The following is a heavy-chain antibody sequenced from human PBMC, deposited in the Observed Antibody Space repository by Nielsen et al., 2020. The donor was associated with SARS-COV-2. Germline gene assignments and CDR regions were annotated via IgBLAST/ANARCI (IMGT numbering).Heavy chain of an antibody. V-gene: IGHV3-30-3*01. CDR3: ARGSSTIYYGMDV. Sequence: GGSLGLSCAASGFTFSSYAMHWVRQAPGKGLEWVAVISYDGSNKYYADSVKGRFTISRDNSKNTLYLQMNSLRAEDTAVYYCARGSSTIYYGMDVWGQGTTVTVSS. CDR1: GFTFSSYA. CDR2: ISYDGSNK. J-gene: IGHJ6*02. D-gene: IGHD2-2*01.